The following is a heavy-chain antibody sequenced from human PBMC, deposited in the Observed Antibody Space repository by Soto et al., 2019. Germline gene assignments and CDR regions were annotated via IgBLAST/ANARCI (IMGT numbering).Heavy chain of an antibody. CDR3: TRSITGFSYADN. CDR2: INGDGSDT. Sequence: EVQLVESGGVLVQPGGSLRLSCAASGFTFSTYWMHWVRQAPGKGLVWVSRINGDGSDTVYTDFVKGRFTSSRDNAKNTLYLQMNSLGAEDTAVYYCTRSITGFSYADNWGRGTLVTVSS. CDR1: GFTFSTYW. D-gene: IGHD2-2*01. V-gene: IGHV3-74*01. J-gene: IGHJ4*02.